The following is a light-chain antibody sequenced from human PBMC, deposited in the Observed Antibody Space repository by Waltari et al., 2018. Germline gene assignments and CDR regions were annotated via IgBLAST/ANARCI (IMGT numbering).Light chain of an antibody. CDR1: QSLLHSSGYNY. CDR3: MQALESPS. Sequence: EIVMTQSPLSLTVTPGEPASISCRSSQSLLHSSGYNYLTWFLQKPGQSPQLLIYLGSIRASGVPDRFSGSGSGTDFTLKITRVEADDVGFYYCMQALESPSFGGGTKVEIK. V-gene: IGKV2-28*01. J-gene: IGKJ4*02. CDR2: LGS.